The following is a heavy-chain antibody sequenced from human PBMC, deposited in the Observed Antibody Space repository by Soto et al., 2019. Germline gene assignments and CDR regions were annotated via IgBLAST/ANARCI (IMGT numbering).Heavy chain of an antibody. D-gene: IGHD2-15*01. CDR3: AGCSGGSCYWFDP. V-gene: IGHV3-21*01. CDR1: GFTFSSYS. J-gene: IGHJ5*02. Sequence: KAGGSLRLSCAASGFTFSSYSMNWVRQAPGKGLEWVSSISSSSSYIYYADSVKGRFTISRDNAKNSLYLQMNSLRAEDTAVYYCAGCSGGSCYWFDPWGQGTLVTVSS. CDR2: ISSSSSYI.